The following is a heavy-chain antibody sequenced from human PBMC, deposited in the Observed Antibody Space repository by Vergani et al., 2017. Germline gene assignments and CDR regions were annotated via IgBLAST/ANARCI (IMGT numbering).Heavy chain of an antibody. D-gene: IGHD6-13*01. CDR3: ASGGSSWYFIY. J-gene: IGHJ4*02. CDR1: GFTFSSYW. Sequence: EVQLVESGGGLVQPGGSLRLSCAASGFTFSSYWMSWVRQAPGKGLEWVANIKQDGSEKYYVDSVKGRFTISRDNAKNSLYLQMNSLRAEDTAVYYCASGGSSWYFIYWGQGTLVTVSS. V-gene: IGHV3-7*01. CDR2: IKQDGSEK.